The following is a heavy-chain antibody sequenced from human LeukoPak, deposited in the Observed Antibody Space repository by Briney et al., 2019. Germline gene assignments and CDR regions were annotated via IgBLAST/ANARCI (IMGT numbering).Heavy chain of an antibody. CDR3: ARGATVVTYFDY. D-gene: IGHD4-23*01. CDR2: INHSGGT. Sequence: NSSETLSLTCAVYGGSFSGYYWSWIRQPPGKGLEWIGEINHSGGTNYNPSLKSRVTISVATSKNQFSLKLCSVSAADTAVYYCARGATVVTYFDYWGQGTLVTVSS. CDR1: GGSFSGYY. V-gene: IGHV4-34*01. J-gene: IGHJ4*02.